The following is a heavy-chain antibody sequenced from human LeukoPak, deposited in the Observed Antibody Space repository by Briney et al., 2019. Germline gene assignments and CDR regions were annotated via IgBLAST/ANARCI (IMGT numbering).Heavy chain of an antibody. Sequence: ASVKVSCKASGYTFTSYYMHWVRQAPGQGLEWMGLINPTGGSTGYAQKFQGRVTMTRDMSTSTDYMELSSLRSEDTAIYYCARGHWGLDSWGQGTLVSVSS. CDR2: INPTGGST. CDR3: ARGHWGLDS. J-gene: IGHJ4*02. D-gene: IGHD7-27*01. V-gene: IGHV1-46*01. CDR1: GYTFTSYY.